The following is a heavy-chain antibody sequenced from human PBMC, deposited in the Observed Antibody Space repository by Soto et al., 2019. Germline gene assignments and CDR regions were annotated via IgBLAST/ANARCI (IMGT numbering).Heavy chain of an antibody. Sequence: QVQLQQWGAGLLKPSETLSLTCAVYGGSFSGYYWSWIRQPPGKGLEWIGEINHSGSTNYNPSLKSRVTISVDTSKTQFSLKLSSVTAADTAVYYCARAPQSMVRGVIITHWGQGTLVTVSS. CDR3: ARAPQSMVRGVIITH. CDR2: INHSGST. CDR1: GGSFSGYY. D-gene: IGHD3-10*01. J-gene: IGHJ4*02. V-gene: IGHV4-34*01.